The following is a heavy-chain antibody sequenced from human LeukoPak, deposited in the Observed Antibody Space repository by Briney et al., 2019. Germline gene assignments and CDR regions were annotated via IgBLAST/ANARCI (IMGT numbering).Heavy chain of an antibody. V-gene: IGHV6-1*01. J-gene: IGHJ6*02. Sequence: SQTLSLTCVISGDSVSSNSAAWNWIRQSPSRGLEWLGRTYYRSKWYTEYTLSVKSRISIKPDTSKNQFSLQLNSVTPEDTAVYYCARAVGFDNGMDVWGQGTTVTVSS. CDR3: ARAVGFDNGMDV. CDR1: GDSVSSNSAA. CDR2: TYYRSKWYT. D-gene: IGHD2-15*01.